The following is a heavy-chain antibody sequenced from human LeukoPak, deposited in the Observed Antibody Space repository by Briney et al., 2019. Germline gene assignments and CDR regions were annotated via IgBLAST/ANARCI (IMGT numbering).Heavy chain of an antibody. CDR1: GGSISSYY. D-gene: IGHD3-10*01. CDR2: IYTSGST. CDR3: ARDSVWFGEFNFDY. V-gene: IGHV4-4*07. Sequence: RASETLSLTCAVSGGSISSYYWSWIRQPAGKGLEWIGRIYTSGSTNYNPSLKSRVTMSVDTSKNQFSLRLGSVTAADTAVYYCARDSVWFGEFNFDYWGQGTLVTVSS. J-gene: IGHJ4*02.